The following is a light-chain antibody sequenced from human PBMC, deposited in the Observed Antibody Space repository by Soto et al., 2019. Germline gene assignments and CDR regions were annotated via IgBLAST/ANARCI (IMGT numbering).Light chain of an antibody. V-gene: IGKV1-33*01. CDR3: QQYDTLLT. J-gene: IGKJ4*01. Sequence: DIQMTQSPSSLSASVGDRVTITCQASQDITKYLNWYQQKPGKAPKLLIYGASNLETGVPSRFSGSGSGTDFTFTISSLQPEDIATYYCQQYDTLLTFGGGTKVEIK. CDR1: QDITKY. CDR2: GAS.